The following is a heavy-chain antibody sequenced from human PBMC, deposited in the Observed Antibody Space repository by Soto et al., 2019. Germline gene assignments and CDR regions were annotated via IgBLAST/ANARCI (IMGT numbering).Heavy chain of an antibody. D-gene: IGHD5-12*01. CDR3: VKSRGGNNFDFFD. CDR1: GFTFSSYA. V-gene: IGHV3-64D*06. J-gene: IGHJ4*02. CDR2: VRGNGDPP. Sequence: PXESLRLSCSASGFTFSSYAVHWVRQAPGKGLEYVSGVRGNGDPPFYADSVKGRFTISRDNSKNTLYLQMSSLSADDTAVYYCVKSRGGNNFDFFDWGQGALVTVSS.